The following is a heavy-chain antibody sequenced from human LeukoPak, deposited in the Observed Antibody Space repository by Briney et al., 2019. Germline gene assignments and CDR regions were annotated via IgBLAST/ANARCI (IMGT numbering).Heavy chain of an antibody. V-gene: IGHV3-7*01. Sequence: GGSLRLSCAASGFTFSSYWMSWVRQAPGKGLEWVANIKQDGSEKYYVDSVKGRFTISRDNAKNSLYLQMNSLRAEDTAVYYCASATQWPPYYYYYYYMDVWGKGTTVTVSS. CDR3: ASATQWPPYYYYYYYMDV. CDR2: IKQDGSEK. CDR1: GFTFSSYW. D-gene: IGHD6-19*01. J-gene: IGHJ6*03.